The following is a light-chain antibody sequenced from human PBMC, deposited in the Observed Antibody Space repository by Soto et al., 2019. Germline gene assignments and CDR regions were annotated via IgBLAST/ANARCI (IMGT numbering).Light chain of an antibody. CDR1: RDIGND. CDR2: AAS. CDR3: LQHFNFSWT. V-gene: IGKV1-6*01. J-gene: IGKJ1*01. Sequence: IQMTQSPSSLSASVGDRVTITCRASRDIGNDLGWYQQKPGKAPKHLIFAASNLQSGVPSRFSGGGSGTDFTLTISSLQADDFATYYCLQHFNFSWTFGQGTKV.